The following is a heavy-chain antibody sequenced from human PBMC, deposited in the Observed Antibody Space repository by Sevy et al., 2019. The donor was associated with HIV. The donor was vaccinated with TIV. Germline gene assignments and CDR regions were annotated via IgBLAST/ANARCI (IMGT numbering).Heavy chain of an antibody. J-gene: IGHJ4*02. Sequence: SETLSLTCSVSGGSISSYYWNWIWQPPGKGLEWIGYTYYSGSTNYNPSLKSRVTMSVDTSKNQFSLKLTSVTAADTAVYYCARDFKGATTDWGQGTLVTVSS. V-gene: IGHV4-59*01. CDR2: TYYSGST. CDR3: ARDFKGATTD. CDR1: GGSISSYY. D-gene: IGHD1-26*01.